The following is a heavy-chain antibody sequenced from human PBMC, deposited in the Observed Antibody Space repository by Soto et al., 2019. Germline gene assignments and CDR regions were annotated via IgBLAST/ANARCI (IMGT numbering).Heavy chain of an antibody. CDR3: ARHAFDI. J-gene: IGHJ3*02. V-gene: IGHV3-48*02. Sequence: LRLSCAASGFTFSSYSMNWVRQAPGKGLEWVSYISSSSTIYYADSVKGRFTISRDNAKNSLYLQMNSLRDEDTAVYYCARHAFDIWGQGTMVTVSS. CDR2: ISSSSTI. CDR1: GFTFSSYS.